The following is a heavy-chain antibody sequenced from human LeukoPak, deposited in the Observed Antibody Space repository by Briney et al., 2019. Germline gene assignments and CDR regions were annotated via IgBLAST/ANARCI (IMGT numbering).Heavy chain of an antibody. J-gene: IGHJ5*02. CDR3: ARVDFWSTYYTDNWFDP. Sequence: PSETLSLTCIVSGGSISNYYWTWIRQPAGKGLEWIGHIYSGGSSNYNPSLKSRVSMSMDVSKNQFSLKLNSVTAADTAVYYCARVDFWSTYYTDNWFDPWGQGTLVTVSS. CDR2: IYSGGSS. D-gene: IGHD3-3*01. V-gene: IGHV4-4*07. CDR1: GGSISNYY.